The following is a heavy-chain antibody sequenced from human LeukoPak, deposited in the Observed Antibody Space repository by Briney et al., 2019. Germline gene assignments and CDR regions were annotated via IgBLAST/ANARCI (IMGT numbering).Heavy chain of an antibody. D-gene: IGHD1-26*01. CDR3: AKDQGRGSYSN. CDR2: ISGSGGST. V-gene: IGHV3-23*01. Sequence: GGSLRLSCAASGFTFTSYSMNWVRQAPGKGLEWVSAISGSGGSTYYADSVKGRFTISRDNSKNTLYLQMNSLRAEDTAVYYCAKDQGRGSYSNWGQGTLVTVSS. J-gene: IGHJ4*02. CDR1: GFTFTSYS.